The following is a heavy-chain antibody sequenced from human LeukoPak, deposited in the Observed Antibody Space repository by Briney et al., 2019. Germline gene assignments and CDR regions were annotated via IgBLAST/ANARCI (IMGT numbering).Heavy chain of an antibody. D-gene: IGHD2-8*02. J-gene: IGHJ4*02. CDR3: ATYRQVLLPFES. V-gene: IGHV3-23*01. Sequence: GGSLRLSCAASGFTFSTFAMIRVRQPPGKGLEWVSSIFPSGGEIHYADSVRGRFTISRDNSKSTLSLQMNSLRAEDTAIYYCATYRQVLLPFESWGQGTLDTVSS. CDR1: GFTFSTFA. CDR2: IFPSGGEI.